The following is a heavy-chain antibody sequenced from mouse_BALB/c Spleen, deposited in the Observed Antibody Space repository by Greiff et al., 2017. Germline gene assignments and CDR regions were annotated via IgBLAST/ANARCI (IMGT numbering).Heavy chain of an antibody. CDR1: GFTFRSFG. J-gene: IGHJ4*01. CDR2: ISSGSSTI. CDR3: ARGNDAMDY. Sequence: EVQLVESGGGLVQPGGSRKFSCAASGFTFRSFGMHWVRQAPEKGLEWVAYISSGSSTIYYADTVKARFTISRDNPKNTLFLQMTSLSSEDTAMYYCARGNDAMDYWGQGTSVTVSS. V-gene: IGHV5-17*02. D-gene: IGHD2-1*01.